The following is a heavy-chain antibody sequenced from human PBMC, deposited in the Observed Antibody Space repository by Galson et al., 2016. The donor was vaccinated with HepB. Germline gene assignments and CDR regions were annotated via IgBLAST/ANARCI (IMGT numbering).Heavy chain of an antibody. J-gene: IGHJ5*02. Sequence: SVKVSCKASGYTFTSYGINWVRQAPGQGLEWMGWISAYNGNTNYAQNLKGRVTMTTDTSTFTAYMELRSLRSDDTAVYYCARDPAPAAPRNWFDPWGQGTLVTVSS. CDR1: GYTFTSYG. CDR3: ARDPAPAAPRNWFDP. D-gene: IGHD2-2*01. CDR2: ISAYNGNT. V-gene: IGHV1-18*01.